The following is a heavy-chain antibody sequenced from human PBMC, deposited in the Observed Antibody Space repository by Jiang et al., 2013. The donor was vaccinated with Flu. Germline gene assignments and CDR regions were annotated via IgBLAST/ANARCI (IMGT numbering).Heavy chain of an antibody. CDR1: GSTFITYP. CDR3: ARGTAAPGTDF. CDR2: INTNTGKP. V-gene: IGHV7-4-1*02. D-gene: IGHD6-13*01. Sequence: QSGSELKKPGASVKVSCKASGSTFITYPMNWVRQAPGQGLEWMGNINTNTGKPTYAQGFTGRFVFSRDTSVKTTFLQISNLKAEDTAVYYCARGTAAPGTDFWG. J-gene: IGHJ6*01.